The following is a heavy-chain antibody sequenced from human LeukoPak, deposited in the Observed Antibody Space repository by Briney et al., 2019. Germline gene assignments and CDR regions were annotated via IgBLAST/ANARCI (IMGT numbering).Heavy chain of an antibody. CDR1: GGTFSSYA. J-gene: IGHJ4*02. CDR2: IIPIFGTA. V-gene: IGHV1-69*13. CDR3: ARGVTTRGYFDY. D-gene: IGHD4-11*01. Sequence: ASVKVSCKASGGTFSSYAISWVRQAPGQGLEWMGGIIPIFGTANYAQKFQGRVTITADESTSTAYMDLSSLRSEDTAVYYCARGVTTRGYFDYWGQGTLVTVSS.